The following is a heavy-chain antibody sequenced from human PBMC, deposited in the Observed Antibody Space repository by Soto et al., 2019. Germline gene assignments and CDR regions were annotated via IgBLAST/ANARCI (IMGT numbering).Heavy chain of an antibody. Sequence: LRLSCAASGFTVSSNYMSWVRQAPGKGLEWVSVIYSGGSTYYADSVKGRFTISRDNSKNTLYLQMNSLRAEDTAVYYCARDQPGYFDYWGQGTLVTVSS. V-gene: IGHV3-53*01. CDR3: ARDQPGYFDY. CDR2: IYSGGST. D-gene: IGHD7-27*01. CDR1: GFTVSSNY. J-gene: IGHJ4*02.